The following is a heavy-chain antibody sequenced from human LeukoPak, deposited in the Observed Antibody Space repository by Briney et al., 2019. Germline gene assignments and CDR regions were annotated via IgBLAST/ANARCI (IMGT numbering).Heavy chain of an antibody. Sequence: SETLSLTCTVSGGSISSGGYYWSWIRQPAGKGLEWIGRIYTSGSTNYNPSLKSRVTISVDTSKNQFSLKLSSVTAADTAVYYCARYGIEGGVGFDIWGQGTMVTVSS. D-gene: IGHD1-26*01. CDR1: GGSISSGGYY. CDR2: IYTSGST. J-gene: IGHJ3*02. V-gene: IGHV4-61*02. CDR3: ARYGIEGGVGFDI.